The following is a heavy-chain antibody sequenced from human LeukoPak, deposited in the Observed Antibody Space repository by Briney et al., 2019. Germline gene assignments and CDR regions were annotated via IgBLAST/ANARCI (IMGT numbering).Heavy chain of an antibody. CDR1: GFTFSDYA. CDR3: AKYDYYDSSGYYGSFSDY. J-gene: IGHJ4*02. CDR2: ISGSGGST. V-gene: IGHV3-23*01. D-gene: IGHD3-22*01. Sequence: GGSLRLSCAASGFTFSDYAMSWVRQAPGKGLEWVSTISGSGGSTYYADSVKGRFTLSRDNSKNTLYLRMNSLRAEDTAVYYCAKYDYYDSSGYYGSFSDYWGQGILVTVSS.